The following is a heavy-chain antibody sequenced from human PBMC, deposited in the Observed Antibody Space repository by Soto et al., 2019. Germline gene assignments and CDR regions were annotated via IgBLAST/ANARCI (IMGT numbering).Heavy chain of an antibody. Sequence: SETLSLTCIVSGDSISTSYWSWIRQPPGKGLESIGYISYSGSTNYNPSLKSRVTISVDTSKNQFSLKLTSVTAADTAVYYCARRHGSSYIDYWGQGTLVTVSS. CDR3: ARRHGSSYIDY. CDR2: ISYSGST. V-gene: IGHV4-59*08. CDR1: GDSISTSY. D-gene: IGHD6-13*01. J-gene: IGHJ4*02.